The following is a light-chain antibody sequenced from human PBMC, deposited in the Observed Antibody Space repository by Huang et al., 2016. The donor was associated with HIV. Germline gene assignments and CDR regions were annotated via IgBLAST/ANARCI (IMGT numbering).Light chain of an antibody. Sequence: DILMTQSPDSLAVSLGERDTINCKSSRSLLYGSNNKNYLAWYQQRPGQPPKLLIHWASTRESGVPDRFSGGGSGTDFTLTISSLQAEDVAVYYCQQFYTTPFTFGPGTKVDI. V-gene: IGKV4-1*01. CDR1: RSLLYGSNNKNY. CDR3: QQFYTTPFT. CDR2: WAS. J-gene: IGKJ3*01.